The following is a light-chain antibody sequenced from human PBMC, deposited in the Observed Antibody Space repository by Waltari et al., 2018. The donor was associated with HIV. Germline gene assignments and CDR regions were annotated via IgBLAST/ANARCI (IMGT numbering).Light chain of an antibody. Sequence: QSVLTQPPSASGTPGQRVTISCSGSSSNIGSNYVYWYQRLPGTAPKLLIYRNNQRHSGVPDRFSGSKSGTSASLAISGLRSEDEADYYCAAWDNSLSAPVFGGGTKLTVL. CDR2: RNN. J-gene: IGLJ3*02. CDR1: SSNIGSNY. CDR3: AAWDNSLSAPV. V-gene: IGLV1-47*01.